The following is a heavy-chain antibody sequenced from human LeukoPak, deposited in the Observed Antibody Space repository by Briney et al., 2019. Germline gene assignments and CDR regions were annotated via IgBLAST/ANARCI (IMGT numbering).Heavy chain of an antibody. J-gene: IGHJ5*02. V-gene: IGHV4-39*01. CDR1: GGSISSSSYF. CDR3: ARHRGQLFGELSFDP. D-gene: IGHD3-10*01. CDR2: IDYSGST. Sequence: PSETLSLTCTVSGGSISSSSYFWGWIRQPPGKGLEWIGNIDYSGSTYYNLSLKSRVTISIDTSKNQFSLKLSSVTAADTAVYYCARHRGQLFGELSFDPWGQGTLVTVSS.